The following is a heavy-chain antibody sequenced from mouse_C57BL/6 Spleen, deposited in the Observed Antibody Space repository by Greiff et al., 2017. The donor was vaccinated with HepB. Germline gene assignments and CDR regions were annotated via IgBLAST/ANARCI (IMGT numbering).Heavy chain of an antibody. V-gene: IGHV1-54*01. CDR3: ARQPPYYAMDY. CDR1: GYAFTNYL. J-gene: IGHJ4*01. CDR2: INPGSGGT. Sequence: VQLQQSGAELVRPGTSVKVSCKASGYAFTNYLIEWVKQRPGQGLEWIGVINPGSGGTNYNEKFKGKATLTADKSSSTAYMQLSSLTSEDSAVYFCARQPPYYAMDYWGQGTSVTVSS.